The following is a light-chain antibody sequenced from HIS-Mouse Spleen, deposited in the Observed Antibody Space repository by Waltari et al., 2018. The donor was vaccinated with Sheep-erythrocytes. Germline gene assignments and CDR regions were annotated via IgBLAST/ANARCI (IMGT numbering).Light chain of an antibody. CDR1: SSDVGGYNY. CDR3: CSYAGSYVV. V-gene: IGLV2-11*01. Sequence: QSALTQPRSVSGSPGQSVTLSCPGTSSDVGGYNYFSWYQQHPGKAPKLMIYDFSKRPSGVPDRFSGSKSGNTASLTISGLQAEDEADYYCCSYAGSYVVFGGGTKLTVL. J-gene: IGLJ2*01. CDR2: DFS.